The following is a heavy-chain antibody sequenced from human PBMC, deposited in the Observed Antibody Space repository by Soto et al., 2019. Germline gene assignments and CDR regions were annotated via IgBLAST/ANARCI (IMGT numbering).Heavy chain of an antibody. Sequence: SQTLSLTCDISGDSVSSKNAAWNWIRQSPSRGLGWLGRTYYRSKWHSGYAVSVRSRVSISPDTSKNRFSLQLNSVTPDDTAVYYCARSGPGGYIDHWGRGTPVTVSS. D-gene: IGHD2-15*01. V-gene: IGHV6-1*01. CDR2: TYYRSKWHS. CDR1: GDSVSSKNAA. J-gene: IGHJ4*02. CDR3: ARSGPGGYIDH.